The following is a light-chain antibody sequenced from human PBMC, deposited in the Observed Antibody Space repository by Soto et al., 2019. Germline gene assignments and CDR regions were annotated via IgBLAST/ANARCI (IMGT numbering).Light chain of an antibody. CDR2: GAS. J-gene: IGKJ1*01. CDR3: QHYNSYGQ. CDR1: QSVSSSY. V-gene: IGKV3-20*01. Sequence: EIALKQSPVNLSCCQTYTGTHSYRASQSVSSSYLAWYQQKPGQAPRLLILGASSRATGIPDRFSGSGSGTDFTLTFSSLQPDDFATCYCQHYNSYGQFGQGAIVAIK.